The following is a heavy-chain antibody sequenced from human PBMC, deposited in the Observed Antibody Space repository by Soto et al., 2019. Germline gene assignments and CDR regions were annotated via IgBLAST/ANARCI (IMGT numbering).Heavy chain of an antibody. Sequence: SVKVSCKASGGTFSSYTISWVRQAPGQGLEWMGRIIPILGIANYAQKFQGRVTITADKSTSTAYMELSSLRSEDTAVYYCATCRAIAAAGTGRDYYYMDVWGKGTTVTVSS. CDR1: GGTFSSYT. D-gene: IGHD6-13*01. J-gene: IGHJ6*03. CDR2: IIPILGIA. CDR3: ATCRAIAAAGTGRDYYYMDV. V-gene: IGHV1-69*02.